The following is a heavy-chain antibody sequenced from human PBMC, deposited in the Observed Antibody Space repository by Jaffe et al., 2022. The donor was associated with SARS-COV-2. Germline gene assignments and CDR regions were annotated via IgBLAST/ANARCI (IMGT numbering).Heavy chain of an antibody. J-gene: IGHJ6*02. CDR2: MNPNSGNT. CDR3: ARVSPDTTEYDFWSGSIPRNYGMDV. Sequence: QVQLVQSGAEVKKPGASVKVSCKASGYTFTSYDINWVRQATGQGLEWMGWMNPNSGNTGYAQKFQGRVTMTRNTSISTAYMELSSLRSEDTAVYYCARVSPDTTEYDFWSGSIPRNYGMDVWGQGTTVTVSS. D-gene: IGHD3-3*01. V-gene: IGHV1-8*01. CDR1: GYTFTSYD.